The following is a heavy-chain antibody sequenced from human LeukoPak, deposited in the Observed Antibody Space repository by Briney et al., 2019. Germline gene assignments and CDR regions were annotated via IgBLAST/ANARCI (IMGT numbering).Heavy chain of an antibody. CDR2: IYTSGST. Sequence: SETLSLTCTVSGGSISSYYWSWIRQPAGKGLEWIGRIYTSGSTNYNPSPKSRVTMSVDTSKNQFSLKLSSVTAADTAVYYCARDRIVGAPPGWFDPWGQGTLVTVSS. CDR1: GGSISSYY. CDR3: ARDRIVGAPPGWFDP. D-gene: IGHD1-26*01. V-gene: IGHV4-4*07. J-gene: IGHJ5*02.